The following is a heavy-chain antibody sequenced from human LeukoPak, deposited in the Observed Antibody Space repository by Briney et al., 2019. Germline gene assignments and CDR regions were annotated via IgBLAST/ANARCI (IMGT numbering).Heavy chain of an antibody. CDR1: GFDVSDNF. V-gene: IGHV3-53*01. J-gene: IGHJ4*02. CDR3: VRRHDY. Sequence: PGGSLRLSCVASGFDVSDNFMIWVRQAPGQGLEWISIIYASGGAYHAESVKGRFSAFRDTSKNSIFLQMNNLRAADTAIYYCVRRHDYWGQGTLVTVSS. CDR2: IYASGGA.